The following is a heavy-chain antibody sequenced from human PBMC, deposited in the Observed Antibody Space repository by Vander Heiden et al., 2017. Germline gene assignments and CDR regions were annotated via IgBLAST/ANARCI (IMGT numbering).Heavy chain of an antibody. V-gene: IGHV4-34*01. D-gene: IGHD3-10*01. CDR3: ARGPSNYYGSGSYSD. J-gene: IGHJ4*02. CDR1: SFSGYY. CDR2: ITHSGST. Sequence: SFSGYYWSWIRPPPGKGLEWIGEITHSGSTIYNPSLKRRVTISVDTSKNQFSLKLSSVTAADTAVYYCARGPSNYYGSGSYSDWGQGTLVTVSS.